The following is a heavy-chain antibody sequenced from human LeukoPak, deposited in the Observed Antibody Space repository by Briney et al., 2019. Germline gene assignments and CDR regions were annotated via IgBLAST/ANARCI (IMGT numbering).Heavy chain of an antibody. D-gene: IGHD6-19*01. CDR2: IYPGDSDT. Sequence: GESLKISCKASGYFFTTYWIAWVRQMPGKGLEWMGIIYPGDSDTKYSPSFQGQVTNSADKSINTAYLQWSSLKASDTAIYHCARQSSRSFDPWGQGTLVTVSS. CDR1: GYFFTTYW. V-gene: IGHV5-51*01. CDR3: ARQSSRSFDP. J-gene: IGHJ5*02.